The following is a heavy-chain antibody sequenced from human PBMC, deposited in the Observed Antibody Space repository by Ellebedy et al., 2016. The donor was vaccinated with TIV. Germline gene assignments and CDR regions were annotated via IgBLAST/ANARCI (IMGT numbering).Heavy chain of an antibody. J-gene: IGHJ4*02. Sequence: GESLKISCTASGLTFSSFSMNWVRQAPGKGLEWLSYIGTTTGSISYADSAKGRFTISRDNAKNSLHLQMNSLRDEDTAVYYCARDVFFGLFDWGQGTLVTVSS. D-gene: IGHD3/OR15-3a*01. V-gene: IGHV3-48*02. CDR1: GLTFSSFS. CDR3: ARDVFFGLFD. CDR2: IGTTTGSI.